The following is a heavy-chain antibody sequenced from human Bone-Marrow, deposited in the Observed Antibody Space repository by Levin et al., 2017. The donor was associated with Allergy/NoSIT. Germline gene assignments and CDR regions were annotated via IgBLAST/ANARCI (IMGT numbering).Heavy chain of an antibody. V-gene: IGHV4-61*01. CDR1: GGSVSSGTYY. D-gene: IGHD5-12*01. CDR3: ARYRIIVAGGNDYYYGMDV. Sequence: ASETLSLTCSVSGGSVSSGTYYWSWIRQPPGKGLEWIGYINYRGVTKYNPSLKSRVTISVDTSKNEFSLKVTSVTAADTAVYYCARYRIIVAGGNDYYYGMDVWGQGTTVTVSS. J-gene: IGHJ6*02. CDR2: INYRGVT.